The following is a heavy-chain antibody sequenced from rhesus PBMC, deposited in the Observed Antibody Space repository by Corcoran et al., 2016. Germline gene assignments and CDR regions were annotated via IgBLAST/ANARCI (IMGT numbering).Heavy chain of an antibody. CDR3: ARVGSSWSEWDTVGTEWYFDL. V-gene: IGHV4S14*01. J-gene: IGHJ2*01. Sequence: QVQLQESGPGLVKPSETLSLTCAVSGYSISSGYYWGWIRQPPGKGREWIGSIYGSGGTNYLNPSLKSRVTLSVGTSKNQDSLKLSSVTAADTAVYYCARVGSSWSEWDTVGTEWYFDLWGPGTPITISS. CDR1: GYSISSGYY. D-gene: IGHD5-42*01. CDR2: IYGSGGTN.